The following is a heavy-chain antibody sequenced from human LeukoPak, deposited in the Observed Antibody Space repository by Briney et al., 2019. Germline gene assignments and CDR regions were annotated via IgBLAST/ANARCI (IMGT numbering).Heavy chain of an antibody. D-gene: IGHD3-22*01. J-gene: IGHJ4*02. CDR2: MNPNSGNT. Sequence: GASVKVSCKASGYTFTSYDINWVRQATGQGLEWMGWMNPNSGNTGYAQKFQGRVTMTRDTSTSTVYMELSSLRSEDTAVYYCASIHYYDSSGRVVGVDYWGQGTLVTVSS. CDR1: GYTFTSYD. CDR3: ASIHYYDSSGRVVGVDY. V-gene: IGHV1-8*01.